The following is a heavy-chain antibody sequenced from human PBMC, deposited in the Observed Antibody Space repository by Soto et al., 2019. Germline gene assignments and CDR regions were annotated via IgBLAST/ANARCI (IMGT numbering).Heavy chain of an antibody. CDR3: ARTIRASEFYGKGSLHW. Sequence: GESLKISCKASGYSFGSSWIAWFRQMPGKGLEYMGIIYPGDSETRYSPSFQGQVTISIDKSISTAYLQWSSLKASDSAMYYCARTIRASEFYGKGSLHWGGQGSLVT. D-gene: IGHD3-10*01. J-gene: IGHJ4*02. CDR2: IYPGDSET. CDR1: GYSFGSSW. V-gene: IGHV5-51*01.